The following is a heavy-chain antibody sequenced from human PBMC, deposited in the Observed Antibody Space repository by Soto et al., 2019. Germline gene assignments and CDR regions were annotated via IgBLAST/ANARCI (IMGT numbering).Heavy chain of an antibody. Sequence: TCAMSWVRQAPGKGLEWVSAISGSGGSTYYADSVKGRFTISRDNSKNTLYLQMNSLRAEDTAVYYCAKIAVAGPFDYWGQGTLVTVSS. CDR1: TCA. CDR3: AKIAVAGPFDY. D-gene: IGHD6-19*01. CDR2: ISGSGGST. V-gene: IGHV3-23*01. J-gene: IGHJ4*02.